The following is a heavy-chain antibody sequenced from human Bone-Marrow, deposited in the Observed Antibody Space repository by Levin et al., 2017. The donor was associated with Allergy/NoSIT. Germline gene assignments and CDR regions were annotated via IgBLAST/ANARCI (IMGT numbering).Heavy chain of an antibody. CDR2: ISSTSSYS. V-gene: IGHV3-11*05. D-gene: IGHD3-10*01. CDR1: GFTFSDYY. CDR3: ARGGITAVRGRDAFDI. Sequence: PGGSLRLSCAASGFTFSDYYMIWIRQAPGKGLEWLSYISSTSSYSNYADSVKGRFTVSRDNAKKSLYLHMNSLSAEDTAVYYCARGGITAVRGRDAFDIWGQGTMLTVSS. J-gene: IGHJ3*02.